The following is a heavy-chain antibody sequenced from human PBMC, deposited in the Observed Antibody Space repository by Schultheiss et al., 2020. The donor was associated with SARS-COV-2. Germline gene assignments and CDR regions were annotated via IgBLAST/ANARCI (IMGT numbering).Heavy chain of an antibody. CDR2: IYHSGST. D-gene: IGHD3-3*01. CDR3: ARDSSGYYYYGMDV. Sequence: SETLSLTCAVSGGSISSSNWWSWVRQPPGKGLEWIGEIYHSGSTNYNPSLKSRVTISVDTSKNQFSLKLSSVTAADTAVYYCARDSSGYYYYGMDVWGQGTTVTVSS. V-gene: IGHV4-4*02. J-gene: IGHJ6*02. CDR1: GGSISSSNW.